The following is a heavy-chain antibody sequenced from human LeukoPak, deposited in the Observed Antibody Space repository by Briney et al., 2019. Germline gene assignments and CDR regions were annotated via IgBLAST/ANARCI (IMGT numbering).Heavy chain of an antibody. CDR2: IYSGGST. CDR3: ARGGITVTTFRWFDY. Sequence: GGSLRLSCAVSGFTFSSNYMSWVRQAPGKGLEWVSLIYSGGSTNYADSVKGRFTISRDNCKNTLYLQMNSLRVEDTAVYYCARGGITVTTFRWFDYWGQGTRVTVSS. CDR1: GFTFSSNY. V-gene: IGHV3-66*01. J-gene: IGHJ4*02. D-gene: IGHD4-11*01.